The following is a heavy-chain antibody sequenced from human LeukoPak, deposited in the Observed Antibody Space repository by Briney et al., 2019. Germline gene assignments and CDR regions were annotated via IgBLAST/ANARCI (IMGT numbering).Heavy chain of an antibody. D-gene: IGHD1-1*01. CDR1: GFTFSSYG. V-gene: IGHV3-30*18. CDR2: ISYDGSNK. J-gene: IGHJ4*02. CDR3: AKDLEAPRGY. Sequence: GGSLRLPCAASGFTFSSYGMHWVRQTPGKGLEWVAVISYDGSNKYYADSVKGRFTISRDNSKNTLYLQMNSLRAEDTAVYYCAKDLEAPRGYWGQGTLVTVSS.